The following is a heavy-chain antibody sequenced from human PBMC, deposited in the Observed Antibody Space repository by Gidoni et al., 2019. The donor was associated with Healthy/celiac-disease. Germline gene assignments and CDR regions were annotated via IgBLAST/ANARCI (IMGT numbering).Heavy chain of an antibody. J-gene: IGHJ6*02. CDR2: ISWNSGSI. D-gene: IGHD6-13*01. Sequence: EVQLVESGGGLVQPGRSLRLSCAASGFTFDDYAMHWVRQAPGKGLEWCSGISWNSGSIGYADSVKGRFTISRDNAKNSLYLQMNSLRAEDTALYYCAKALAAAGSRFYYYYGMDVWGQGTTVTVSS. V-gene: IGHV3-9*01. CDR1: GFTFDDYA. CDR3: AKALAAAGSRFYYYYGMDV.